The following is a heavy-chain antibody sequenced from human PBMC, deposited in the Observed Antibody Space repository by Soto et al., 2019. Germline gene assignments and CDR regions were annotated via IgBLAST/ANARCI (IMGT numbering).Heavy chain of an antibody. CDR2: ISYDGSNK. CDR1: GFTFSSYG. D-gene: IGHD7-27*01. Sequence: QVQLVESGGGVVQPGRSLRLSCAASGFTFSSYGMHWVRQAPGKGLEWVAVISYDGSNKYYADSVKGRFTISRDNSKNTLHLQMNSLRAEDTAVYYCAKDLLGPGRAYGMDVWGQGTTVTVSS. V-gene: IGHV3-30*18. CDR3: AKDLLGPGRAYGMDV. J-gene: IGHJ6*02.